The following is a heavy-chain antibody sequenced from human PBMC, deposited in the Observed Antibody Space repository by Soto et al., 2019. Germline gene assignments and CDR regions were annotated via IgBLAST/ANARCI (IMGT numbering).Heavy chain of an antibody. D-gene: IGHD6-13*01. V-gene: IGHV5-10-1*01. CDR3: ARVLRYSSSLRDYYYGMDV. Sequence: ESLKMSFKGSGYSFTSYWISWVRQMPGKGLEWMGRIDPSDSYTNYSPSFQGHVTISADKSISTAYLQWSSLKASDTAMYYCARVLRYSSSLRDYYYGMDVWGQGTTVPVSS. J-gene: IGHJ6*02. CDR2: IDPSDSYT. CDR1: GYSFTSYW.